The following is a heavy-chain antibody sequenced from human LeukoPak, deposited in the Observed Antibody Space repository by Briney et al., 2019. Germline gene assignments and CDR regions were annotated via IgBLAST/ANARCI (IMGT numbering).Heavy chain of an antibody. D-gene: IGHD3-3*01. J-gene: IGHJ4*02. CDR1: GYTFTSYG. Sequence: GASVKVSCKASGYTFTSYGISWVRQAPGQGLEWMGWISAYNGNTNYAQKLQGRVTMTTDTSTSTAYMELRSLRSDDTAVYYCARDFHDFWSGNIDPNRFDYWGQGTLVTVSS. CDR3: ARDFHDFWSGNIDPNRFDY. V-gene: IGHV1-18*01. CDR2: ISAYNGNT.